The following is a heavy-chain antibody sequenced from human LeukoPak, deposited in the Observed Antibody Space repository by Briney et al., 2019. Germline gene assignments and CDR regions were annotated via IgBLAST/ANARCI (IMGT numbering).Heavy chain of an antibody. CDR2: INPNSGGT. D-gene: IGHD7-27*01. CDR1: GYTFTGYY. J-gene: IGHJ3*02. Sequence: ASVNVSCKSSGYTFTGYYMHWVRQAPGQGLEWMGWINPNSGGTKYAQKFQGRVTMTRDTSITTAYMELTSLEFDDTAVYYCARTRLTGDPYEAFDIWGQGTMVTVSS. V-gene: IGHV1-2*02. CDR3: ARTRLTGDPYEAFDI.